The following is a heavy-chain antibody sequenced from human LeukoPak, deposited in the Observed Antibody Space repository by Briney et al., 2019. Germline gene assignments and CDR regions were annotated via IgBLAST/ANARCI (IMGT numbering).Heavy chain of an antibody. CDR1: GFIFSTYE. Sequence: GGSLRLSCAASGFIFSTYEMNWVRQAPGKGLEWVSYISSSGNTTYYADSVKGRFTISRDNAKNSLYLQMNSQGAEDTAVYYCARFGVTWGQGTLVTVSS. CDR3: ARFGVT. V-gene: IGHV3-48*03. J-gene: IGHJ4*02. D-gene: IGHD3-16*01. CDR2: ISSSGNTT.